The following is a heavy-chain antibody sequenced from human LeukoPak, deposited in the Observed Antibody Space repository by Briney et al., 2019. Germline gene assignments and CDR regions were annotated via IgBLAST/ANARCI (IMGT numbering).Heavy chain of an antibody. J-gene: IGHJ4*02. CDR1: GFSFSNFG. Sequence: GGSLRLSCAASGFSFSNFGMRWVRQAPGKGTERVANIRPDGSGTDYVDSVKGRFTISRDNAKNSLYLQMNSLRAGDTAVYYCARDSSGYFDYWGQGALVTVSS. V-gene: IGHV3-7*01. CDR2: IRPDGSGT. CDR3: ARDSSGYFDY. D-gene: IGHD3-22*01.